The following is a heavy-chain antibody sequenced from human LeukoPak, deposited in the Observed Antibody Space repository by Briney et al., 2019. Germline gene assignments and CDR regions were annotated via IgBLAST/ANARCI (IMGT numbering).Heavy chain of an antibody. J-gene: IGHJ4*02. CDR3: ARSSWYERGEYLDY. CDR2: IKQDGSDK. D-gene: IGHD6-13*01. V-gene: IGHV3-7*01. CDR1: GFTFSSYW. Sequence: PGGSLRLSCAASGFTFSSYWMHWVRQAPGKGLEWVANIKQDGSDKYYVDSLKGRFTISRDNAKNSLYLQMNSLRAEDTAVYYCARSSWYERGEYLDYWGQGTLVTVSS.